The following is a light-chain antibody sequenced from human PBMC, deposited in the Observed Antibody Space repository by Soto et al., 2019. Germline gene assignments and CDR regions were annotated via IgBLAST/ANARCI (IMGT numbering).Light chain of an antibody. CDR2: KAS. CDR1: QSISSW. Sequence: DIQMTQSPSTLSASVGDRVTFTCRASQSISSWLAWYQQKPGKAPNLLIYKASSLESGVPSRFSGSASGTESNLTISSLQADDFAPYYGQQYNSYPHGFGGGTKVEIK. V-gene: IGKV1-5*03. CDR3: QQYNSYPHG. J-gene: IGKJ4*01.